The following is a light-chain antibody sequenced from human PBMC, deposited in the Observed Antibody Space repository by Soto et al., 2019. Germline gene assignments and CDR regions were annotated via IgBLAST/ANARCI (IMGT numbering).Light chain of an antibody. Sequence: IVMTQSPDSLAVPLGERATINCKSSQSVLSSSNNKNYLAWYQQRPGQPPKLLIYWASTRESGVSDRFSGSGSETDFTLIISRLQAEDAAVYYCQHYYDTPRTFGQGTKVQI. V-gene: IGKV4-1*01. CDR2: WAS. J-gene: IGKJ1*01. CDR3: QHYYDTPRT. CDR1: QSVLSSSNNKNY.